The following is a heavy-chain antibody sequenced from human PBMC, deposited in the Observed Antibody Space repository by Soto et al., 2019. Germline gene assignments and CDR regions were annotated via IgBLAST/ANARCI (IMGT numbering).Heavy chain of an antibody. J-gene: IGHJ6*02. CDR3: ARQAAADYYYYGMDV. V-gene: IGHV4-34*01. D-gene: IGHD6-13*01. CDR2: IKHSGST. Sequence: SETLSLTCAVYGGSFSGYYWSWIRQPPGKGLEWIGEIKHSGSTNYNPSLKSRVTISVDTSKNQFSLKLSSVTAADTAVYYCARQAAADYYYYGMDVWGQGTTVTVS. CDR1: GGSFSGYY.